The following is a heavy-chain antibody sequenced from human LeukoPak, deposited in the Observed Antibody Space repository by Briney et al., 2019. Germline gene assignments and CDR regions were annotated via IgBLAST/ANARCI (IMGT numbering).Heavy chain of an antibody. CDR3: ARGGYYGAGTYSDY. V-gene: IGHV1-18*01. Sequence: ASVKVSCKASGYTLTSYYITWVRQAPGQGLEWMGWISVYNGNTNYAQKIQGRVTMTTDTSTSTAYMELMSLKSDDTAVYYCARGGYYGAGTYSDYWGQGTLVTVSS. CDR2: ISVYNGNT. J-gene: IGHJ4*02. CDR1: GYTLTSYY. D-gene: IGHD3-10*01.